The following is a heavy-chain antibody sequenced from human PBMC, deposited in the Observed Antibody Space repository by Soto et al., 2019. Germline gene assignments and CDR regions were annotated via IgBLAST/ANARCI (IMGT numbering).Heavy chain of an antibody. CDR3: ARVLMVRGVIIMLDP. J-gene: IGHJ5*02. CDR2: IYYSGST. D-gene: IGHD3-10*01. V-gene: IGHV4-31*03. CDR1: GGSISSGGYY. Sequence: SSETLSLTCTVSGGSISSGGYYWSWIRQHPGKGLEWIGYIYYSGSTYYNPSLKSRVTISVDTSKNQFSLKLSSVTAADTAVYYCARVLMVRGVIIMLDPWGQGTLVTVSS.